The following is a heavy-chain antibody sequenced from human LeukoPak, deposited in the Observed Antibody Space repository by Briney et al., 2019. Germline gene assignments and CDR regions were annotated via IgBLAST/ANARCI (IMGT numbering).Heavy chain of an antibody. CDR1: GFTFSSRDW. CDR2: IKQDGSEK. Sequence: PGGSLRLSCVASGFTFSSRDWMTWVRQAPGKGLEWVANIKQDGSEKNYVDSVKGRFTISRDNSKNTLYLQVNSLRAEDTAVYYCANTRGYGYYFNYWGQGTLVTVSS. J-gene: IGHJ4*02. CDR3: ANTRGYGYYFNY. D-gene: IGHD2-15*01. V-gene: IGHV3-7*01.